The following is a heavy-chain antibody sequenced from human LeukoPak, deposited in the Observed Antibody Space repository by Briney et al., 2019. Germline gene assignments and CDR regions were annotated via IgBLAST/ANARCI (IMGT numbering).Heavy chain of an antibody. CDR1: GGTFSSYA. D-gene: IGHD5-18*01. CDR2: IIPIFGTA. V-gene: IGHV1-69*05. J-gene: IGHJ4*02. CDR3: ARDHHVDTVKEFDY. Sequence: ASVKVSCKASGGTFSSYAISWVRQAPGQGLECMGGIIPIFGTANYAQKFQGRVTMTRDTSTSTVYMELSSLRSEDTAVYYCARDHHVDTVKEFDYWGQGTLVTVSS.